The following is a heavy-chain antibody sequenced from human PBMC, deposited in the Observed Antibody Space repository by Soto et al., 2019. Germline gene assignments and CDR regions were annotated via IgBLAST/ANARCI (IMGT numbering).Heavy chain of an antibody. J-gene: IGHJ6*02. V-gene: IGHV1-69*12. CDR2: IIPIFGTA. D-gene: IGHD1-1*01. CDR3: ATVLKVGTLVNYDYGMDV. Sequence: QVQLVQSGAEVKKPGSSVKVSCKASGGTFSSYAISWVRQAPGQGLEWMGGIIPIFGTANYAQKFQGRVTITGGESTSTAEMALSTLRAEDTAVYYYATVLKVGTLVNYDYGMDVWGQGTTVTVSS. CDR1: GGTFSSYA.